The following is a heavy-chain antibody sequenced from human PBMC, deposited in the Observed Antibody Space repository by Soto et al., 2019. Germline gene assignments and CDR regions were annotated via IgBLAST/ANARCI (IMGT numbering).Heavy chain of an antibody. Sequence: QVQLQESGPGLVKPSQTLSLTCTVSGGSISSGGYYWSWIRQHPGKGLEWIGYIYYSGSTYYNPSLQSRVTISVDTSKNQFSLKLSSVTAADTAVYYCAREAAYGNDWFDPWGQGTLVTVSS. D-gene: IGHD4-4*01. CDR3: AREAAYGNDWFDP. J-gene: IGHJ5*02. CDR2: IYYSGST. V-gene: IGHV4-31*03. CDR1: GGSISSGGYY.